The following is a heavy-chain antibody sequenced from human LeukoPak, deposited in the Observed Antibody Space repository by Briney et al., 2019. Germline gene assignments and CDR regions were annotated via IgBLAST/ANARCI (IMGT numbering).Heavy chain of an antibody. Sequence: PGGSLRLSCAASGFTFSSYAMHWVRQAPGKGLEGVAVISYDGSNKYYADSVKGRFTISRDNSKNTLYLQMNSLRAEDTAVYYCARGEWELLGPLDYWGQGTLVTVSS. J-gene: IGHJ4*02. CDR2: ISYDGSNK. V-gene: IGHV3-30-3*01. D-gene: IGHD1-26*01. CDR1: GFTFSSYA. CDR3: ARGEWELLGPLDY.